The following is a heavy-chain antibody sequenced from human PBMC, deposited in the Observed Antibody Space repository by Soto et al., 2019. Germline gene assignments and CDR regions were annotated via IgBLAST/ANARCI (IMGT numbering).Heavy chain of an antibody. D-gene: IGHD2-2*02. CDR2: ISGSGTMK. J-gene: IGHJ4*02. CDR1: GFTFRNHA. V-gene: IGHV3-23*01. Sequence: PGGSLRLSCVASGFTFRNHAMTWVRQAPGKGLEWVSGISGSGTMKYYADSVRGHFTIPRENAKNTLHLQMDNLRVEDTAVYYCAKEAEENEQVPIPGDNWGQGTLVTVSS. CDR3: AKEAEENEQVPIPGDN.